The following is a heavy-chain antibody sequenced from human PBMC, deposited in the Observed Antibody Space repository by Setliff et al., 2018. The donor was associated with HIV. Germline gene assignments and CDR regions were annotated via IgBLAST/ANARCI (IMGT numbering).Heavy chain of an antibody. CDR2: IYPGDSVT. D-gene: IGHD6-13*01. J-gene: IGHJ4*02. CDR1: GYTFTNYW. CDR3: ARHLIPGDPRYSSSWYY. V-gene: IGHV5-51*01. Sequence: GESLKISCKASGYTFTNYWIGWVRQMPGKGLEWIGVIYPGDSVTRYGPPFQGQVTLSADKSISTAYLQWSSLKASDTAMYYCARHLIPGDPRYSSSWYYWGQGTLVTVSS.